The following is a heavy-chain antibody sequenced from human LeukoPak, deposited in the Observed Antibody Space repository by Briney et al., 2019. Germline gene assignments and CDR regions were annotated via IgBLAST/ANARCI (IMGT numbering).Heavy chain of an antibody. CDR1: GFTFSNSA. Sequence: PGGSLRLSCAASGFTFSNSAMSGVRQAPGKGLEWVSTLSGSGITTYYADSAKGRFTISRDNSKNTLYLQMNSLRAEDTAVYYCAKGIYSSGWSYFDYWGHGTLVTVSS. CDR3: AKGIYSSGWSYFDY. D-gene: IGHD6-19*01. CDR2: LSGSGITT. V-gene: IGHV3-23*01. J-gene: IGHJ4*01.